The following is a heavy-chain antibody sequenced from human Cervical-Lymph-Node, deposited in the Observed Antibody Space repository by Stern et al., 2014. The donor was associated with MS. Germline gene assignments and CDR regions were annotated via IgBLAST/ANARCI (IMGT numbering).Heavy chain of an antibody. J-gene: IGHJ4*02. V-gene: IGHV2-70*13. CDR3: THSSYYDTSGFYSFFDS. CDR2: INWKDDK. Sequence: QVTLRESGPALVKPTQTVTLTCTFSGFSLSTYGMSVNWTRQPPGKALEWLALINWKDDKYSNTALKTGRTISKDTSRNQVVLTMTNMDPLDTATYYCTHSSYYDTSGFYSFFDSWGQGTLVTVSS. CDR1: GFSLSTYGMS. D-gene: IGHD3-22*01.